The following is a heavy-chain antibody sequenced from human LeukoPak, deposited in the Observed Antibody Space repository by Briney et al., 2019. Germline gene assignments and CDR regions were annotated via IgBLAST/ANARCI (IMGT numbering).Heavy chain of an antibody. CDR2: INSDGSST. V-gene: IGHV3-74*01. D-gene: IGHD6-13*01. CDR1: GFTFSSYW. Sequence: GGSLRLSCAASGFTFSSYWMHWVRQAPGKGLVWVSRINSDGSSTSYADSVKGRFTISRDNAKNSLYLQMNSLRAEDMALYYCAKGYSSSWYYYYYMDVWGKGTTVTVSS. J-gene: IGHJ6*03. CDR3: AKGYSSSWYYYYYMDV.